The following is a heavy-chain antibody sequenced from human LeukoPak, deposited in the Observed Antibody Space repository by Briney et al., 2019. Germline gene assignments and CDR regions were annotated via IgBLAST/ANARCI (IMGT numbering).Heavy chain of an antibody. CDR2: INHSGST. CDR1: GGSFSGYY. Sequence: SETLSLTCAVYGGSFSGYYWSWIRQPPGKGLEWIGEINHSGSTNYNPSLKSRVTISVDTSKNQFSLKLSSVTAADTAVYYCARGPYSNSSYYYGMDVWGQGTTVTVSS. CDR3: ARGPYSNSSYYYGMDV. D-gene: IGHD4-11*01. J-gene: IGHJ6*02. V-gene: IGHV4-34*01.